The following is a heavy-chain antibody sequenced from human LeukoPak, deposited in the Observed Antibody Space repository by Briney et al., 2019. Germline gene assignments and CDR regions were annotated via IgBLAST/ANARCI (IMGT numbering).Heavy chain of an antibody. V-gene: IGHV3-48*03. D-gene: IGHD2-21*02. J-gene: IGHJ3*02. CDR3: ARRLVVTAIGAGAFDI. Sequence: PGGSLRLSCAASGFTFSSYEMNWVREAPGKGVEGVSYISSSGSTIYYADSVKGRFTISRENAKNSLYLQMNSLSAEDTAVYYCARRLVVTAIGAGAFDIWGQGTMVTVSS. CDR2: ISSSGSTI. CDR1: GFTFSSYE.